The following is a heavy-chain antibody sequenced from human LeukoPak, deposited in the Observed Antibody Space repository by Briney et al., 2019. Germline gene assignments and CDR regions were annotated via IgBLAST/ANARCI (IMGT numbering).Heavy chain of an antibody. Sequence: GGSLRLSCAASGFTFSSYEMSWVRQAPGKGLEWVSYISSSGSTIYYADSVEGRFTISRDNAKNSLYLQMNSLRAEDTAVYYCARDGDSSGYYDLGYWGQGTLVTVSS. CDR3: ARDGDSSGYYDLGY. CDR2: ISSSGSTI. V-gene: IGHV3-48*03. CDR1: GFTFSSYE. D-gene: IGHD3-22*01. J-gene: IGHJ4*02.